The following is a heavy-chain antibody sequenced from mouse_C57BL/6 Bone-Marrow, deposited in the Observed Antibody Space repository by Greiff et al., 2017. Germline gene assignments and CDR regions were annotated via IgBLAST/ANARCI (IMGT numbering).Heavy chain of an antibody. J-gene: IGHJ2*01. CDR3: TVYYYGSSRSWGNY. Sequence: EVQLQQSGAELVRPGASVKLSCTASGFNIKDDYMHWVKQRPEQGLEWIGWIDPENGDTEYASKFQGKATITADTSSNTAYLQLSSLTSEDTAVYYCTVYYYGSSRSWGNYWGQGTTLTVSS. CDR1: GFNIKDDY. D-gene: IGHD1-1*01. CDR2: IDPENGDT. V-gene: IGHV14-4*01.